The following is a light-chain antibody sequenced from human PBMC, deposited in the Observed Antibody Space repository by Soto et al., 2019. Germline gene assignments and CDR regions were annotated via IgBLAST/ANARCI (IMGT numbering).Light chain of an antibody. V-gene: IGLV2-14*01. CDR3: SSFTNTYSRYA. Sequence: QSALSQPASVSGSPGQSITISCSGGSGDVGGYNYVSWFQHHSGKAPKLIIYSVSYRPSGISTRFSGSKSGDTASLTISGLQAEDEADYYCSSFTNTYSRYAFGTGTQLTVL. CDR2: SVS. J-gene: IGLJ1*01. CDR1: SGDVGGYNY.